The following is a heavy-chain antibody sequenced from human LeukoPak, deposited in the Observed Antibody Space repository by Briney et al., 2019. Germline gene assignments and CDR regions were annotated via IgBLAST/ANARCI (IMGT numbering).Heavy chain of an antibody. CDR3: AKDWDFYGSGNFYTCIDY. D-gene: IGHD3-10*01. V-gene: IGHV3-30*02. Sequence: PGGSLRLSCAASGFTFSSYGMHWVRQAPGKGLEWVAFIRYDGSNEYYEDSVKGRFTISGDNSKNTLYLQMNSLRAEDTAVYLCAKDWDFYGSGNFYTCIDYWGQGTLVTVSS. CDR1: GFTFSSYG. CDR2: IRYDGSNE. J-gene: IGHJ4*02.